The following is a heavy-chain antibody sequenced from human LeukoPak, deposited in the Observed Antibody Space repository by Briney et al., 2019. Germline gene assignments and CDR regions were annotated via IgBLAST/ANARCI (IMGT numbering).Heavy chain of an antibody. CDR2: IYHSGST. CDR1: GYSISSGYY. Sequence: SETLSLTCAVSGYSISSGYYWGWIRQPPGKGLEWIGSIYHSGSTYYNPSLKSRVTVSLDTSKNQFSLRLTSVTAVDTAVYYCATYVEAPMVDAFDIWGQGTVVTVSS. D-gene: IGHD5-18*01. V-gene: IGHV4-38-2*01. J-gene: IGHJ3*02. CDR3: ATYVEAPMVDAFDI.